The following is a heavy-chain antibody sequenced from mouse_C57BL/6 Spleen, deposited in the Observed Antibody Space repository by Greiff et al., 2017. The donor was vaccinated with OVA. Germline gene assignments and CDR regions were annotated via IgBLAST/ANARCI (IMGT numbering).Heavy chain of an antibody. CDR2: IYPSDSET. CDR3: ARKGFYDYDPFAY. J-gene: IGHJ3*01. Sequence: QVQLQQPGAELVRPGSSVKLSCKASGYTFTSYWMDWVKQRPGQGLEWIGNIYPSDSETHYNQKFKDKATLTVDKSSSTAYMQLSSLTSEDSAVYYCARKGFYDYDPFAYWGQGTLVTVSA. CDR1: GYTFTSYW. V-gene: IGHV1-61*01. D-gene: IGHD2-4*01.